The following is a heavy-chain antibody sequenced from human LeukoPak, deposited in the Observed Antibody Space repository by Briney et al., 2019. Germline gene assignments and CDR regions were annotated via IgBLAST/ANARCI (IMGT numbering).Heavy chain of an antibody. CDR1: GYTFTGYY. J-gene: IGHJ6*03. V-gene: IGHV1-2*02. Sequence: ASVKVSCKASGYTFTGYYMHWVRQAPGQGLEWMGWINPDSGGTNYAQKFQGRVTMTRDTSISTAYMELSRLRSDDTAVYYCARGSGYESYYYYYYMDVWGKGTTVTISS. D-gene: IGHD6-25*01. CDR2: INPDSGGT. CDR3: ARGSGYESYYYYYYMDV.